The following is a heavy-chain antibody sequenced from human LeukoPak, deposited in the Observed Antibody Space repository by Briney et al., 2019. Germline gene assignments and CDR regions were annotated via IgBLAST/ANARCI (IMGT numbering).Heavy chain of an antibody. V-gene: IGHV4-59*01. Sequence: SETLSLTCTVSGGSISGYYWTWIRQPPGKGLEWIGSVYDSGSTNYNPSLKSRVIISRDTSKKQFSLKLKSVIAADTAVYYCMRCDHYAADPFWGQGTLVTVSS. D-gene: IGHD4-17*01. CDR2: VYDSGST. J-gene: IGHJ4*02. CDR3: MRCDHYAADPF. CDR1: GGSISGYY.